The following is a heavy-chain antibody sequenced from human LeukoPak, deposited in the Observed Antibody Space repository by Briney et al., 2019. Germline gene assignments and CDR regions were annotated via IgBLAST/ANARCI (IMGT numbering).Heavy chain of an antibody. V-gene: IGHV4-34*01. J-gene: IGHJ6*04. CDR3: ARGRRITLLGVVKSPLDV. D-gene: IGHD3-3*01. CDR1: GGSFSGYY. Sequence: SETLSLTCAVYGGSFSGYYWSWIRQPPGKGLEWIGEINHRGSTNYNPSLKSRVTISVDTSKNQFSLKLSSVTAADTAVYYCARGRRITLLGVVKSPLDVWGKGTTVTVSS. CDR2: INHRGST.